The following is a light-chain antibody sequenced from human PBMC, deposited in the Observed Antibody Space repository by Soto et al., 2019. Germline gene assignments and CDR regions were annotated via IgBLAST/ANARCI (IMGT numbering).Light chain of an antibody. J-gene: IGKJ4*01. CDR1: QSVISTF. CDR3: QQYDNSRLS. Sequence: EIVLTQSPGTLSLSPGETATLSCRASQSVISTFLSWYQQKPGQAPRLLIYGAFTRAAGIPDRFSGSGSGTDFTLTIRRLEPEDFAVYFCQQYDNSRLSFGGVTKVEIK. V-gene: IGKV3-20*01. CDR2: GAF.